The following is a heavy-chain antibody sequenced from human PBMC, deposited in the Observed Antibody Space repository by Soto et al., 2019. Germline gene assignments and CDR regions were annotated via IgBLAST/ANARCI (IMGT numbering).Heavy chain of an antibody. J-gene: IGHJ6*02. CDR3: AKDSPPSSVSDCSGGSCYYYYGMDV. Sequence: PGGSLRLSCAASGFTFSSYAMSWVRQAPGKGLEWVSAISGSGGSTYYADSVKGRFTISRDNSKNTLYLQMNSLRAEDTAVYYCAKDSPPSSVSDCSGGSCYYYYGMDVWGQGTTVTVSS. V-gene: IGHV3-23*01. CDR2: ISGSGGST. D-gene: IGHD2-15*01. CDR1: GFTFSSYA.